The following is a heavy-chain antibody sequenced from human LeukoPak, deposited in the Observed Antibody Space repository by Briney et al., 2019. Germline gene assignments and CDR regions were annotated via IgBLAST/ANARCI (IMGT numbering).Heavy chain of an antibody. J-gene: IGHJ4*02. CDR3: ARRGDYFDY. CDR2: IYCSGST. V-gene: IGHV4-59*01. Sequence: SETLSLTCTVSGGSISSYYWSWIRQPPGKGLEWIGYIYCSGSTNYNPSLKSRVTISVDTSKNQFSLKLSSVTAADTAVYYCARRGDYFDYWGQGTLVTVSS. CDR1: GGSISSYY.